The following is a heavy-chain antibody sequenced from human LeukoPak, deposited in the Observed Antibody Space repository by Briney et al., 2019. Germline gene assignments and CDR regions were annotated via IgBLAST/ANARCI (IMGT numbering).Heavy chain of an antibody. Sequence: PGGSLRLSCAASGFSFSSYWMHWVRQAPGKGLVWLSRISSDGSSTNYADSVKGRFTISRDNAKNTLYLQMNSLRAEDTAVYYCARDYGEGGYYFDYWGQGTWSPSPQ. CDR2: ISSDGSST. CDR3: ARDYGEGGYYFDY. V-gene: IGHV3-74*01. CDR1: GFSFSSYW. J-gene: IGHJ4*02. D-gene: IGHD4-17*01.